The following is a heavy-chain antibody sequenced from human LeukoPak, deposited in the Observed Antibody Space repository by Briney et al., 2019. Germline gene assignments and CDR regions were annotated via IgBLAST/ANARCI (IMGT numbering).Heavy chain of an antibody. Sequence: SETLSPTCAVSGGSLISTTYYWGWIRQPPGKGLEWIGSINYSGSTHYHPSLKSRVTISVDTSKTQFSLKVNSVTAADTAVYYCARHADGHNLITAFDIWGQGTMVTVSS. CDR2: INYSGST. J-gene: IGHJ3*02. V-gene: IGHV4-39*01. CDR3: ARHADGHNLITAFDI. D-gene: IGHD3-10*01. CDR1: GGSLISTTYY.